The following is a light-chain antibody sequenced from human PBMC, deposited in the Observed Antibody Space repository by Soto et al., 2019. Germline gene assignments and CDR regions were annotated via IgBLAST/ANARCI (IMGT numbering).Light chain of an antibody. Sequence: EIVMTQSPATLSVFPGERATLSCRASQSVSSNLAWYQHKPGQAPRPLIYGASIRATGIPARFSGSGSRTEFTLTISSLQSEDFAVYYCQQYKNWWTFGQGTKVDIK. J-gene: IGKJ1*01. CDR2: GAS. CDR1: QSVSSN. V-gene: IGKV3-15*01. CDR3: QQYKNWWT.